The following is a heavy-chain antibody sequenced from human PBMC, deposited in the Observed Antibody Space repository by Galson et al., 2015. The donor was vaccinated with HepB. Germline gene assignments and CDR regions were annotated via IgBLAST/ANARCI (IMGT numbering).Heavy chain of an antibody. J-gene: IGHJ6*02. CDR1: GFTFSDYA. CDR2: ISYDGSNK. CDR3: AKEYSSSWPLDYYYYGMDV. V-gene: IGHV3-30-3*01. Sequence: FLRLSCAASGFTFSDYAMYWVRQAPGKGLEWVAVISYDGSNKYYADSVKGRFTISRDNSKNTLYVQMNSLRAEDTAVYYCAKEYSSSWPLDYYYYGMDVWGQGTTVTVSS. D-gene: IGHD6-13*01.